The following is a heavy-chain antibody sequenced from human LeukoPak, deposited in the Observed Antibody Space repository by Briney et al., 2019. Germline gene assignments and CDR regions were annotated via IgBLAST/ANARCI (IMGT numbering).Heavy chain of an antibody. V-gene: IGHV4-34*01. CDR1: GGSFSGYY. CDR2: INHSGST. Sequence: SETLSLTCAVYGGSFSGYYWSWIRQPPGKGLEWIGEINHSGSTNYNPSLKSRVTISVDTSKNQFSLKLSSVTAADTAVYYCARVLGATMVRGVITKGHWFDPWGQGTLVTVSS. CDR3: ARVLGATMVRGVITKGHWFDP. J-gene: IGHJ5*02. D-gene: IGHD3-10*01.